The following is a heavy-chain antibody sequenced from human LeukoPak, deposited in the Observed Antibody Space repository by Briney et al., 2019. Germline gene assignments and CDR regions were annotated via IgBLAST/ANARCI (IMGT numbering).Heavy chain of an antibody. Sequence: PGGSLRLSCAASGFTFSSYAMSWVRQAPGKGLEWVSAISGSGGSTYYADSVKGRFTISRDNSKNTLYLQMNSLRAEDTAIYYCAKVGDYAGEPFGYWGQGTLVTVSS. CDR1: GFTFSSYA. D-gene: IGHD4-17*01. J-gene: IGHJ4*02. CDR3: AKVGDYAGEPFGY. CDR2: ISGSGGST. V-gene: IGHV3-23*01.